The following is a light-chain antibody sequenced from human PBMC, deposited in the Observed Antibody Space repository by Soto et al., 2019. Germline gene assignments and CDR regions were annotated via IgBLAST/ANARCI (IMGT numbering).Light chain of an antibody. Sequence: QSVLTQPPSASGTPRQRVTISCSGGSSNIGRNPVNWYLQLPGTAPKLLIYTNNQRPSGVPDRVSASKSGTSASLTISGLQSEDEADYYCATWDDSLYGMVFGGGTKLT. V-gene: IGLV1-44*01. CDR1: SSNIGRNP. J-gene: IGLJ2*01. CDR2: TNN. CDR3: ATWDDSLYGMV.